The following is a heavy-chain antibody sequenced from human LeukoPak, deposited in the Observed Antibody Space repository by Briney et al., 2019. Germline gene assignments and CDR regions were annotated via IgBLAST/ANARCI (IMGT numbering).Heavy chain of an antibody. Sequence: GGSLRLSCAASGFTFSSYGMHWVRQAPGKGLEWVAFIRYDGSNKYYADSVKGRFTISRGNSKNTLYLQMNSLRAEDTAVYYCAKGGDSSGYYPGYWGQGTLVTVSS. CDR2: IRYDGSNK. CDR1: GFTFSSYG. D-gene: IGHD3-22*01. J-gene: IGHJ4*02. V-gene: IGHV3-30*02. CDR3: AKGGDSSGYYPGY.